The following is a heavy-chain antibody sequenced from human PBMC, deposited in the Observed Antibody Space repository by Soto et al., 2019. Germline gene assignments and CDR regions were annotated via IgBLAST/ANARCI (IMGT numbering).Heavy chain of an antibody. CDR2: IYHSGST. Sequence: SETLSLTCAVSGYSISSGYYWGWIRQPPGKGLEWIGSIYHSGSTYYNPSLKSRVTISVDTSKNQFSLKLSSVTAADTAVYYCASAPQRLAFGYWGQGTLVTVSS. D-gene: IGHD3-10*01. CDR1: GYSISSGYY. J-gene: IGHJ4*02. V-gene: IGHV4-38-2*01. CDR3: ASAPQRLAFGY.